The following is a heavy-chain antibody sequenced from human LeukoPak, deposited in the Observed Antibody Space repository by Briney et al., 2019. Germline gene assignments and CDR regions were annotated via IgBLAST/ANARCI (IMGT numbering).Heavy chain of an antibody. Sequence: GGSLRLSCAASGFTFSSYAMHWVRQAPGKGLEWVAVISYDGSNKYYADSVKGRFTISRDNSKNTLYLQMNSLRAEDTAVYYCARGGSMITFGGTSYGLKYWGQGTLVTVSS. D-gene: IGHD3-16*01. V-gene: IGHV3-30-3*01. CDR2: ISYDGSNK. CDR3: ARGGSMITFGGTSYGLKY. J-gene: IGHJ4*02. CDR1: GFTFSSYA.